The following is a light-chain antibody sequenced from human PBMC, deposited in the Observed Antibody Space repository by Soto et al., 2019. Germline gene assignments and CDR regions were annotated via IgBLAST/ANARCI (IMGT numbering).Light chain of an antibody. J-gene: IGKJ1*01. CDR3: QQYGSSPVT. Sequence: EIVLTQSPGTLSLSPGERATLSCRASQSVSSSYLAWDQQKPGQAHRLLIYGASSRATGIPDRFSGSGSGTDFTLTISRLEPEDFAVYYCQQYGSSPVTFGQGTKGEIK. V-gene: IGKV3-20*01. CDR1: QSVSSSY. CDR2: GAS.